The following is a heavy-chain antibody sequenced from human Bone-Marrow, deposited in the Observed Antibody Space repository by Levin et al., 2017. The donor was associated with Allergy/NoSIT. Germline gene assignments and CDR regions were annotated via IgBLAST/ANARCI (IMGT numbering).Heavy chain of an antibody. Sequence: ASVKVSCKASGYTFTDYFLHWVRQAPGQGLEWMGEINPNNGDTNYAQKFQGRVTVTSDTSISTASMELSRLRSDDTAVYYCTRPWTYGDPIDYWGQGTLVTVSS. V-gene: IGHV1-2*02. CDR1: GYTFTDYF. J-gene: IGHJ4*02. D-gene: IGHD3-10*01. CDR3: TRPWTYGDPIDY. CDR2: INPNNGDT.